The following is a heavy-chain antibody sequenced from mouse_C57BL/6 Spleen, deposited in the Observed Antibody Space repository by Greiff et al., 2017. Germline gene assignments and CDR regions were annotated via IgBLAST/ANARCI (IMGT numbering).Heavy chain of an antibody. V-gene: IGHV5-4*01. D-gene: IGHD2-3*01. J-gene: IGHJ3*01. Sequence: EVQVVESGGGLVKPGGSLKLSCAASGFTFSSYAMSWVRQTPEKRLEWVATISDGGGYTYYPDNVKGRFTISRDNAKNNLYLQMSHLKSEDTAMYYCARDGYYGGFAYWGQGTLVTVSA. CDR1: GFTFSSYA. CDR3: ARDGYYGGFAY. CDR2: ISDGGGYT.